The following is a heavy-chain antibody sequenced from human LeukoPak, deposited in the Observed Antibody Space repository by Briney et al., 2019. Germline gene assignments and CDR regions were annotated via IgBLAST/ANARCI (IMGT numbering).Heavy chain of an antibody. CDR2: INHSGRT. CDR1: GGSFSGYY. CDR3: ARGRYLTTGGGAAAGFLDY. D-gene: IGHD6-13*01. V-gene: IGHV4-34*01. Sequence: SETLSLTCGVSGGSFSGYYWNWIRQPPGKGLEWIGEINHSGRTNYNPSLKSRVTISVDTSQKQFSLRLSSVTAADTAVYYCARGRYLTTGGGAAAGFLDYWGQGTLVTVSS. J-gene: IGHJ4*02.